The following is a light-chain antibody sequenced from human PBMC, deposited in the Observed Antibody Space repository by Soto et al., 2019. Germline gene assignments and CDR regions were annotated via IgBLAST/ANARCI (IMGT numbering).Light chain of an antibody. CDR2: RIS. Sequence: EIVMTQSPATLSVSQGETATLSCRASQSVNTNLAWYQQKAGQAPRLLIYRISTRATGIPARFSGSGSGTEFPLTINRLQSEDFAVYTCQQHNDWPLTFGGGTKVEI. J-gene: IGKJ4*01. CDR1: QSVNTN. CDR3: QQHNDWPLT. V-gene: IGKV3-15*01.